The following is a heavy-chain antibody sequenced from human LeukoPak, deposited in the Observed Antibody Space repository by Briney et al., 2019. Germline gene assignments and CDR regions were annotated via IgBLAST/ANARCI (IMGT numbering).Heavy chain of an antibody. J-gene: IGHJ6*03. CDR2: IYYSGST. CDR1: GGSISSYY. D-gene: IGHD3-3*01. Sequence: SETLSLTCTVSGGSISSYYWSWIRQPPGKGLEWIGYIYYSGSTNYNPSLKSRVTISVDTSKNQFSLKLSSVTAADTAVYYCARDRNTIFGVPDYYMDVWGKGTTVTVPS. V-gene: IGHV4-59*01. CDR3: ARDRNTIFGVPDYYMDV.